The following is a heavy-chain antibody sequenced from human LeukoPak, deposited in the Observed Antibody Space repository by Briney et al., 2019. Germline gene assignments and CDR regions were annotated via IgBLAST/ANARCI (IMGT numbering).Heavy chain of an antibody. J-gene: IGHJ5*02. V-gene: IGHV3-33*01. CDR3: ARDRIAVAGTENWFDP. Sequence: PGGSLRLSCAASGFTFSSYGMHWVRQAPGKGLEWVAVIWYDGSNKYYADSVKGRFTISRDNSKNTLYLQMNSLRAEDTAVYYCARDRIAVAGTENWFDPWGRGTLVTVSS. D-gene: IGHD6-19*01. CDR2: IWYDGSNK. CDR1: GFTFSSYG.